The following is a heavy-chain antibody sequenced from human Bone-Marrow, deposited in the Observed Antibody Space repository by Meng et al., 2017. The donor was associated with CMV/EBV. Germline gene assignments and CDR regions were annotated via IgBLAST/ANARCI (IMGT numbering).Heavy chain of an antibody. J-gene: IGHJ4*02. V-gene: IGHV1-8*01. CDR2: MNPNSGNT. D-gene: IGHD6-19*01. CDR1: GYTFTSYD. CDR3: ATGVADFEY. Sequence: HVLVGECGAAGKILWASGKVSCKASGYTFTSYDSNSVRQAAGQGLEWMGWMNPNSGNTDYAQKFQGRVTMTRNISKSTAYMDLSSLRSEDTAAYYCATGVADFEYWGQGTLVTRLL.